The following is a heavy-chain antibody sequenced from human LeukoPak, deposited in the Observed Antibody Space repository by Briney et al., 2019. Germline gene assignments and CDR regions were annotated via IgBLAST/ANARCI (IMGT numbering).Heavy chain of an antibody. V-gene: IGHV4-4*07. CDR3: ARDGVRSTYYYYYYMDV. J-gene: IGHJ6*03. CDR1: GGSISSYY. CDR2: IYSSGST. Sequence: SETLSLTCTVSGGSISSYYWSWIRQPAGKGLEWIGRIYSSGSTNYNPSLKSRVTMSVDTSKNQFSLKLSSVTAADTAVYYCARDGVRSTYYYYYYMDVWGKGTTVTVSS. D-gene: IGHD2-2*01.